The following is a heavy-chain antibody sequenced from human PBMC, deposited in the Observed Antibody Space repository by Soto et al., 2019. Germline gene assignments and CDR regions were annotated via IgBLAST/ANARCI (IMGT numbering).Heavy chain of an antibody. CDR1: GGTFSSYT. CDR3: ARDRVAVAGSYWYFDL. Sequence: QVQLVQSGAEVKKPGSSVKVSCKASGGTFSSYTISWVRQAPGQGLEWMGRIIPILGIANYAQKFQGRVTITADKSTSTDYMELSSLRSEDTAVYYCARDRVAVAGSYWYFDLCGRGTLVTVSS. CDR2: IIPILGIA. V-gene: IGHV1-69*08. D-gene: IGHD6-19*01. J-gene: IGHJ2*01.